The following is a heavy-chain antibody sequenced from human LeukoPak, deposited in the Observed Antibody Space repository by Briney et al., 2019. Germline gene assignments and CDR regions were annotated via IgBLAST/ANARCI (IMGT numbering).Heavy chain of an antibody. J-gene: IGHJ4*02. V-gene: IGHV3-23*01. Sequence: GGSLRLSCAASGFTFSSYAMSWVRQAPGKGLEWVSAISDSGGSTYYADSVKGRFTISRDNSKNTLYLQMNSLRAEDTAVYYCATRLEIFDRSAFDYWGQGTLVTVSS. CDR1: GFTFSSYA. CDR2: ISDSGGST. CDR3: ATRLEIFDRSAFDY. D-gene: IGHD3-9*01.